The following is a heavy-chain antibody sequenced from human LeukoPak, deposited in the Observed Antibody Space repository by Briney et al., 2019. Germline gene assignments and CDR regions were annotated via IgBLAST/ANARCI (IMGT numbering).Heavy chain of an antibody. V-gene: IGHV3-53*01. CDR1: GVSVNNNY. CDR3: AGGSYYGSGSRRGYLGH. D-gene: IGHD3-10*01. Sequence: GGSLRLSCAASGVSVNNNYVDWVRQAPGKGLEWVSSMDNFANKYYADSAQGRLTISRYSSRNTVFLQMNSLTVEDTAVYYCAGGSYYGSGSRRGYLGHWGLGTLVTVSS. CDR2: MDNFANK. J-gene: IGHJ4*02.